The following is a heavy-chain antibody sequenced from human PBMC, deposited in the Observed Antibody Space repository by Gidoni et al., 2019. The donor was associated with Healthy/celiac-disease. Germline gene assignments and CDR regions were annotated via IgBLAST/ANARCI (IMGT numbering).Heavy chain of an antibody. CDR3: ARDRGLGYVYN. D-gene: IGHD3-10*01. V-gene: IGHV4-59*01. J-gene: IGHJ4*02. CDR1: GGSISSYY. Sequence: QVQLQESGPGLVKPSETLSLTCTVSGGSISSYYWSWIRQPPGKGLEWIGYIYYSGSTNYNPSLKSRVTISVDTSKNQFSLKLSSVTAADTAVYYCARDRGLGYVYNWGQGTLVTVSS. CDR2: IYYSGST.